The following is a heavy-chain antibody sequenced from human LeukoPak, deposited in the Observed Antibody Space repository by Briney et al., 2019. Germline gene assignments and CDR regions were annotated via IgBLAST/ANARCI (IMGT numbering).Heavy chain of an antibody. CDR1: GDSISSYY. D-gene: IGHD6-19*01. J-gene: IGHJ4*02. V-gene: IGHV4-59*12. Sequence: SETLSLTCTVSGDSISSYYWSWIRQPPGKGLEWIGYIYYSGSTNYNPSLKSRVTISVDTSKNQFSLKLSSVTAADTAVYYCARPGSGWRQFDYWGQGTLVTVSS. CDR2: IYYSGST. CDR3: ARPGSGWRQFDY.